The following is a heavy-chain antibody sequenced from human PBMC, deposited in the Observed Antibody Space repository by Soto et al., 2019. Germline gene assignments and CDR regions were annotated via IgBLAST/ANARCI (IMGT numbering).Heavy chain of an antibody. CDR3: ARGSSRGATVATDY. CDR1: GGSFSGYY. D-gene: IGHD4-17*01. CDR2: INHSGST. V-gene: IGHV4-34*01. J-gene: IGHJ4*02. Sequence: SSETLSLTCAVYGGSFSGYYWSWIRQPSGKGLEWIGEINHSGSTNYNPCLKSRVTISVDTYKHQFSLKLSSVTAADSAVYYGARGSSRGATVATDYWGQGTLVTVSS.